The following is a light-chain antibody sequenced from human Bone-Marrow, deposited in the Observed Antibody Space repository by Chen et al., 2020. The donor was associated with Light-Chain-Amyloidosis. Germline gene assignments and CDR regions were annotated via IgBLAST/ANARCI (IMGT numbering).Light chain of an antibody. Sequence: DIQMTQSLSSLSASVGDRVTITCWASQSIDNYLNWYQQRPGKAPNLLISAASSLQSGVPSRFSGSGSGTHFTLTITSLQPGDFATYYCQQSYNTPRTFGQGTRVEIK. CDR1: QSIDNY. V-gene: IGKV1-39*01. CDR2: AAS. CDR3: QQSYNTPRT. J-gene: IGKJ1*01.